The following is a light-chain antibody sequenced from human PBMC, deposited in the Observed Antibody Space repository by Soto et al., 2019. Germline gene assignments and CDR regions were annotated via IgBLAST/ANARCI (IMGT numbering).Light chain of an antibody. CDR1: SSDVGGYYL. V-gene: IGLV2-8*01. J-gene: IGLJ3*02. Sequence: QSALTQPPSASGSPGQSVTISCTGTSSDVGGYYLVSWYQHHPGKAPKLMIYEVDKRPSGVPDRFSGSQSGNTASLTVSGLQAEDEADYYCSSQAVGHNWVFGGGTKLTVL. CDR2: EVD. CDR3: SSQAVGHNWV.